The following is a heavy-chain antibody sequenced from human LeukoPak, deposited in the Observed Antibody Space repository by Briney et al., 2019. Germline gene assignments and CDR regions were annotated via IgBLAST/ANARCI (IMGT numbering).Heavy chain of an antibody. CDR3: ARDLDSSSSGHFDY. J-gene: IGHJ4*02. Sequence: SETLSLTCTVSGYSISSGYYWGWIRQPPGKGLEWIGSIYHSGSTYYNPSLKSRVTISVDTSKNQFSLKLSSVTAADTAVYYCARDLDSSSSGHFDYWGQGTLVTASS. D-gene: IGHD6-6*01. CDR2: IYHSGST. CDR1: GYSISSGYY. V-gene: IGHV4-38-2*02.